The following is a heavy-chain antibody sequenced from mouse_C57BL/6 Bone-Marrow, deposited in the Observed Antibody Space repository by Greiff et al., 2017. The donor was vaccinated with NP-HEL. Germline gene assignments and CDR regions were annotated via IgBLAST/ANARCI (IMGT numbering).Heavy chain of an antibody. J-gene: IGHJ4*01. Sequence: EVQRVESVEGLVKPGGSLKLSCAASGFTFSSYAMSWVRQTPEKRLEWVAYISSGGDYIYYADTVKGRFTISRDNARNTLYLQMSSLKSEDTAMYYCTRDPLYYDYGYAMDYWGQGTSVTVSS. CDR2: ISSGGDYI. D-gene: IGHD2-4*01. V-gene: IGHV5-9-1*02. CDR1: GFTFSSYA. CDR3: TRDPLYYDYGYAMDY.